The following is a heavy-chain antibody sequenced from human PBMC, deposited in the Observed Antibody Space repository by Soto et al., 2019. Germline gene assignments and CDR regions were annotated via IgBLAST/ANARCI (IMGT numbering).Heavy chain of an antibody. Sequence: ASVKVSCKASGYTFTSYAMHWVCQAPGQRLEWMGWINAGNGNTKYSQKFQGRVTITRDTSASTAYMELSSLRSEDTAVYYCARDLGYCSGGSCYSQYYYYYYYMDVWGKGTTVTVSS. V-gene: IGHV1-3*01. CDR3: ARDLGYCSGGSCYSQYYYYYYYMDV. J-gene: IGHJ6*03. CDR2: INAGNGNT. D-gene: IGHD2-15*01. CDR1: GYTFTSYA.